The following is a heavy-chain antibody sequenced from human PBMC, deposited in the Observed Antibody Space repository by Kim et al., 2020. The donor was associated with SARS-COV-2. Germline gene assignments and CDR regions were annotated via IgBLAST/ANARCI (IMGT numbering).Heavy chain of an antibody. CDR2: IYKSGRT. CDR1: GGSISSYY. V-gene: IGHV4-59*01. Sequence: SETLSLTCTVSGGSISSYYWSWIRQPPGKGLEWIGYIYKSGRTNYIPSLKSRVTTSVDTSKNQFSLKLSSVTAADTAVYYCARDQYSSSWYSRWFDPWG. CDR3: ARDQYSSSWYSRWFDP. J-gene: IGHJ5*02. D-gene: IGHD6-13*01.